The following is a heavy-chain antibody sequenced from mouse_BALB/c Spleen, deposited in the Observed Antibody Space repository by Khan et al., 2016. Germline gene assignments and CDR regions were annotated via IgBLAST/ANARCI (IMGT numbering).Heavy chain of an antibody. CDR3: ARGYYGSSHFDY. V-gene: IGHV14-3*02. D-gene: IGHD1-1*01. J-gene: IGHJ2*01. CDR1: GFNIKDTY. CDR2: IDPANGNT. Sequence: VQLQQSGAELVKPGASVKLSCTASGFNIKDTYMHWVKQRPEQGLEWIGRIDPANGNTKYDPKFQGKATIPADTSSNTAYLQLSSLTSEDTAVYYCARGYYGSSHFDYWGQGTTLTVSS.